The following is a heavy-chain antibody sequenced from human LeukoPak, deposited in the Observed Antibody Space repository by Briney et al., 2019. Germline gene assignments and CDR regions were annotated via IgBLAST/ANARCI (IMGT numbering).Heavy chain of an antibody. CDR1: GFTFSSYA. J-gene: IGHJ4*02. Sequence: GGSLRLSCAASGFTFSSYAMHWVRQAPGKGLEWVAVISYDGSNKYYADSVKGRFTISRDNSKNTLYLQMNSLRAEDTAVYYCAKDSPSRASIAAPPPFDYWGQGTLVTVSS. CDR2: ISYDGSNK. D-gene: IGHD6-6*01. CDR3: AKDSPSRASIAAPPPFDY. V-gene: IGHV3-30-3*01.